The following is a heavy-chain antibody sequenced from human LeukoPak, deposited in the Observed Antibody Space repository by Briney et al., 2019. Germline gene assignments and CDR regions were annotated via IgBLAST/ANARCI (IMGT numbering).Heavy chain of an antibody. CDR3: ARVRSSWADDAFDI. V-gene: IGHV4-38-2*02. D-gene: IGHD6-6*01. CDR1: GYSISSGYY. J-gene: IGHJ3*02. CDR2: IYHSGST. Sequence: SETLSLTCTVSGYSISSGYYWGWIRQPPGKGLEWIGSIYHSGSTYYNPSLKSRVTISVDTSKNQFSLKLSSVTAADTAVYYCARVRSSWADDAFDIWGQGAMVTVSS.